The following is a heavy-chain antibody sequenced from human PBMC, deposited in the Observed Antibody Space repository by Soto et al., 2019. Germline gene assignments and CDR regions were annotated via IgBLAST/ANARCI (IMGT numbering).Heavy chain of an antibody. J-gene: IGHJ6*03. CDR2: ISAYNGNT. D-gene: IGHD2-2*01. V-gene: IGHV1-18*01. Sequence: QVQLVQSGAEVKKPGASVKVSCKASGYTFTSYGISWVRQAPGQGLEWMGWISAYNGNTNYAQKLQGRVTMTTDTSTSTAYMELRSLRSDDTAVYYCARDLACSSTSGPFFMDVWGKGTTVTVSS. CDR1: GYTFTSYG. CDR3: ARDLACSSTSGPFFMDV.